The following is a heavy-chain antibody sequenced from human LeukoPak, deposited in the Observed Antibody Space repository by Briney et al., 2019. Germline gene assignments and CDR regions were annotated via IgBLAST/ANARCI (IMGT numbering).Heavy chain of an antibody. V-gene: IGHV3-49*04. J-gene: IGHJ4*02. CDR2: IRSKIYGGTP. CDR3: TRDQTPYY. CDR1: GFTFSSYG. Sequence: GGSLRLSCAASGFTFSSYGMHWVRQAPGKGLEWVGFIRSKIYGGTPEYAASVKGRFTISRDDSKGVAYLQMNSLKTEDTAVYYCTRDQTPYYWGQGTLVTVSS.